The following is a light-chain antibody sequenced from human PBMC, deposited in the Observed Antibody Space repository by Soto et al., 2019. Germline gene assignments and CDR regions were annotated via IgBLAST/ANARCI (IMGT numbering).Light chain of an antibody. CDR1: QSVLYSSNNKNY. CDR2: WAS. CDR3: QQYGSSPFWT. V-gene: IGKV4-1*01. J-gene: IGKJ1*01. Sequence: DIVMTQSPDSLAVSLGERATINCKSSQSVLYSSNNKNYLAWYQQKPGQPPKLLIYWASTRESGVPDRFSGSGSGTDFTLTISRLEPEDFAVYYCQQYGSSPFWTFGQGTKVDIK.